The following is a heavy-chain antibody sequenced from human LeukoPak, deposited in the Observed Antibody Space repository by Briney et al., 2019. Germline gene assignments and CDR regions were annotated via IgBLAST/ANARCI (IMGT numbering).Heavy chain of an antibody. D-gene: IGHD2-2*01. CDR1: GITFSSYG. V-gene: IGHV3-23*01. CDR3: AKNGVVVVPAAPNYFDY. CDR2: ISSTGGTT. J-gene: IGHJ4*02. Sequence: GGSLRLSCAASGITFSSYGMSWVRQAPGKGLEWVSSISSTGGTTYYADSVKGRFTISRDNSKNTLYLQMNSLRAEDTAVYYCAKNGVVVVPAAPNYFDYWGQGTLVTVSS.